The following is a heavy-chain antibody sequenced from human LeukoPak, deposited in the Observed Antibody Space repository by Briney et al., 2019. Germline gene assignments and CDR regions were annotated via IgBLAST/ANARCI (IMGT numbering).Heavy chain of an antibody. CDR1: GFTFSSYS. Sequence: PGGSLRLSCAASGFTFSSYSMKWVRQAPGKGLEWISYISSSSTSIYYADSVKGRFTISRDNAKNSLYLQMNSLRAEDTAVYYCARVHSLHSGSYDYWGQGTLVTVSS. CDR3: ARVHSLHSGSYDY. J-gene: IGHJ4*02. D-gene: IGHD1-26*01. V-gene: IGHV3-48*04. CDR2: ISSSSTSI.